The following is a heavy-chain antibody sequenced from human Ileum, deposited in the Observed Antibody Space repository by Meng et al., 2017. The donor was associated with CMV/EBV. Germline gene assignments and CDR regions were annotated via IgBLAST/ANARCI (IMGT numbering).Heavy chain of an antibody. D-gene: IGHD2-15*01. CDR2: IKQDGSEN. J-gene: IGHJ6*02. CDR3: ARGGGGVVVASTHYYGLDV. CDR1: GFPFGSYW. V-gene: IGHV3-7*04. Sequence: GESLKISCAASGFPFGSYWMTWVRQAPGKGLEWVADIKQDGSENYCVDSVKGRFTISRDNAKNSLYLQMNSLRGEDTAVYYCARGGGGVVVASTHYYGLDVWGQGTTVTVSS.